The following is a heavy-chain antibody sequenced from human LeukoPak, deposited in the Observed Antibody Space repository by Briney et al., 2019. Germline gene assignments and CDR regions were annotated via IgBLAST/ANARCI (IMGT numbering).Heavy chain of an antibody. Sequence: SETLSLTCTVSGGSISTYYNWIRQPPGKGLEWIGYIYYSGSANYNPSLMSRVTISVDTSKNQFSLKLSSVTAADTAVYYCARHQAAGSYSPFDFWGQGTLVTVSS. V-gene: IGHV4-59*12. CDR1: GGSISTYY. CDR2: IYYSGSA. J-gene: IGHJ4*02. CDR3: ARHQAAGSYSPFDF. D-gene: IGHD3-10*01.